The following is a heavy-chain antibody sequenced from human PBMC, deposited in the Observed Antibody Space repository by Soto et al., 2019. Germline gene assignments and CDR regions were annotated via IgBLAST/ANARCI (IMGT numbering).Heavy chain of an antibody. CDR1: GFTFSAYA. CDR2: VGGSDTDK. D-gene: IGHD2-8*01. J-gene: IGHJ3*02. CDR3: AKDATAVNGVWDPFDM. Sequence: VQLLESGGGVVQPGGSLRLSCGASGFTFSAYAMSWVRQAPGKGLQWVSGVGGSDTDKHYADSVRGRFTVSRDNSKNTLYLQMNSLRADDTAVYYCAKDATAVNGVWDPFDMWGQGTEVTVSS. V-gene: IGHV3-23*01.